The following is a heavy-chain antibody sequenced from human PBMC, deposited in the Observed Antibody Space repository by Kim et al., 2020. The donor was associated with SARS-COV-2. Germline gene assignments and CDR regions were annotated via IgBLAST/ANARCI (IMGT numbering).Heavy chain of an antibody. CDR2: IWYDGSNK. CDR1: GFTFSSYG. D-gene: IGHD3-3*01. J-gene: IGHJ6*03. Sequence: GGSLRPSCAASGFTFSSYGMHWVRQAPGKGLEWVAVIWYDGSNKYYADSVKGRFTISRDNSKNTLYLQMNSLRAEDTAVYYCARDAYYDFWSGPGHYMDVWGKGTTVTVSS. V-gene: IGHV3-33*01. CDR3: ARDAYYDFWSGPGHYMDV.